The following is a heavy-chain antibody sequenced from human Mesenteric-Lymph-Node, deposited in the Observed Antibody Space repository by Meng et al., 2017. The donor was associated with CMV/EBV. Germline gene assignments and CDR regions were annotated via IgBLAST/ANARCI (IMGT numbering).Heavy chain of an antibody. D-gene: IGHD1-26*01. Sequence: GESLKISCAASGFTFSSYSMNWVRQAPGKGLEWVSSISSSSSYIYYADSVKGRFTISRDNAKNSLYLQMNSLRAEDTAVYYCARDTPQWELPTGAFDIWGQGTMVTV. CDR3: ARDTPQWELPTGAFDI. V-gene: IGHV3-21*01. CDR2: ISSSSSYI. J-gene: IGHJ3*02. CDR1: GFTFSSYS.